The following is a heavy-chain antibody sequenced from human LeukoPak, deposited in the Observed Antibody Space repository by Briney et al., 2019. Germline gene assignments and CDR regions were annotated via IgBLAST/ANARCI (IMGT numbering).Heavy chain of an antibody. CDR3: ATSYSSSSSEIDY. J-gene: IGHJ4*02. V-gene: IGHV1-8*01. CDR2: MNPNSGNT. D-gene: IGHD6-6*01. Sequence: ASVKVSCKASGYTFTSYDINWVRQATGQGLEWMGWMNPNSGNTGYAQKFQGRATMTRNTSISTAYMELSSLRSEDTAVYYCATSYSSSSSEIDYWGQGTLVTVSS. CDR1: GYTFTSYD.